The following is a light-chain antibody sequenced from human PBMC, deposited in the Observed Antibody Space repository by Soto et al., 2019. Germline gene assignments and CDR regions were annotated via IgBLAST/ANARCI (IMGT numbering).Light chain of an antibody. J-gene: IGKJ2*01. CDR1: QRVSSSY. CDR3: QQYVSSPWYI. V-gene: IGKV3-20*01. Sequence: EMVLTQSPGPLSLSPGEIATLSCRASQRVSSSYLARYQQKPGQAPRLLIYGTSSMATGSPDRFSGSGSGTDFTLTISRLEPEDFAVYYCQQYVSSPWYIFGQGTKQEIK. CDR2: GTS.